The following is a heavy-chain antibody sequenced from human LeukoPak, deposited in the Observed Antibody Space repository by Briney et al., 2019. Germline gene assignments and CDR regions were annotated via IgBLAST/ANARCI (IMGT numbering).Heavy chain of an antibody. CDR1: GGSISSYY. Sequence: PSETLSLTCTVSGGSISSYYWSWIRQPPGKGLEWIGYIYYSGITNYNPSLKSRVTISVDTSKNQFSLKLSSVTAADTAVYYCARQNGKVGHTNIWGQGTLVTVSS. J-gene: IGHJ4*02. CDR3: ARQNGKVGHTNI. CDR2: IYYSGIT. D-gene: IGHD1-26*01. V-gene: IGHV4-59*08.